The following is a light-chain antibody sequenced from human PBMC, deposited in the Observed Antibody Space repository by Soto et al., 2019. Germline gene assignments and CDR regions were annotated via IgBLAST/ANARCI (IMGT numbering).Light chain of an antibody. CDR3: QQYSSTPLT. CDR1: QSVLSSSDNHNS. CDR2: WAS. V-gene: IGKV4-1*01. J-gene: IGKJ4*01. Sequence: DIVLTQSPDSLAVSLGEMATLNCMSSQSVLSSSDNHNSLAWYQQKPAQPPKLIIYWASMRESGVPDRFSGSGSGSDFTLTVSSTLPEDVGVDYCQQYSSTPLTFGGGTTVEIK.